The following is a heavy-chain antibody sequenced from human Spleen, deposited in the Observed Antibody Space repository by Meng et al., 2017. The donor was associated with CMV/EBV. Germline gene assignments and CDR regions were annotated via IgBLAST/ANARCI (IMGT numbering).Heavy chain of an antibody. CDR3: ARDEYGSSSWFDP. D-gene: IGHD6-6*01. Sequence: GDSVSSNSADWNWIRQSPSRGLEWMGRTYYRSKWYNDYAGSVQSRITINPDTSKNQFSLQLISVTPEDTAVYYCARDEYGSSSWFDPWGQGTLVTVSS. V-gene: IGHV6-1*01. J-gene: IGHJ5*02. CDR2: TYYRSKWYN. CDR1: GDSVSSNSAD.